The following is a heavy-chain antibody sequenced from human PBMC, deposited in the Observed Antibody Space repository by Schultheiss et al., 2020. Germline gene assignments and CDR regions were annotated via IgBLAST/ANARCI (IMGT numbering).Heavy chain of an antibody. J-gene: IGHJ5*02. CDR1: GFTFSSYG. D-gene: IGHD1-26*01. Sequence: GGSLRLSCAASGFTFSSYGMHWVRQAPGKGLEWVANIKQDGSEKYYVDSVKGRFTISRDNSKNTLYLQMNSLRAEDTAVYYCARDSKELDPNWFDPWGQGTLVIVSS. CDR2: IKQDGSEK. CDR3: ARDSKELDPNWFDP. V-gene: IGHV3-7*01.